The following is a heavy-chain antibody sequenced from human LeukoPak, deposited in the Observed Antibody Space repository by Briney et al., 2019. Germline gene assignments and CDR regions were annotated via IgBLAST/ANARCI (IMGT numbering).Heavy chain of an antibody. V-gene: IGHV4-38-2*02. D-gene: IGHD2-2*01. CDR3: ARVCSSTSCYFY. CDR1: GYSISSGYY. J-gene: IGHJ4*02. CDR2: IYHSGST. Sequence: SETLSLTCTVSGYSISSGYYWGWIRQPPGKGLEWIGSIYHSGSTYYNPSLKSRVTISVDSSKNQFSLKLSSVTAADTAEYYCARVCSSTSCYFYWGQGTLVTVSS.